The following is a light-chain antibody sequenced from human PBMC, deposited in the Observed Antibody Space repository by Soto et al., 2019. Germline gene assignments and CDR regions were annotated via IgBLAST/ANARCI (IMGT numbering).Light chain of an antibody. Sequence: DIQMTQSPSSLSASVGDRVTITCQASQDISNYLNWYQQKPGKAPKLLIYDASNLETGVPARFSGSVSGIDFTFNISSMQPEDIATYYSQQYDNLPLTFGGGTTVEIK. CDR2: DAS. CDR3: QQYDNLPLT. V-gene: IGKV1-33*01. CDR1: QDISNY. J-gene: IGKJ4*01.